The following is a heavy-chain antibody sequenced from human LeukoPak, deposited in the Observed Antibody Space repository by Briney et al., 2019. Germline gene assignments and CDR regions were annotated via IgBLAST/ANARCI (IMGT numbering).Heavy chain of an antibody. CDR1: GFTFSSHW. J-gene: IGHJ4*02. CDR3: ARARAAADPGYFDY. V-gene: IGHV3-74*01. Sequence: GGSLRLSCAASGFTFSSHWMHWVRQAPGKGLVWVSRINSDGSTTTYADSVKGRFTISRDNANNTLYLQMSSLRAEDTAVYYCARARAAADPGYFDYWGQGTLVTVSS. D-gene: IGHD6-13*01. CDR2: INSDGSTT.